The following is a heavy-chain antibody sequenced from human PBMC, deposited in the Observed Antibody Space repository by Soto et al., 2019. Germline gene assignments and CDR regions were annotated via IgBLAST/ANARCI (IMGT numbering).Heavy chain of an antibody. Sequence: GASVKVSCKASGYTFTSYDINWVRQATGQGLEWMGWMNPNSGNTGYAQKFQGRVTMTRNTSISTAYMELSSLRSEDTAVYYCASWGPTRKGDYYYGMDVWGQGTTVTVSS. D-gene: IGHD3-16*01. V-gene: IGHV1-8*01. J-gene: IGHJ6*02. CDR3: ASWGPTRKGDYYYGMDV. CDR2: MNPNSGNT. CDR1: GYTFTSYD.